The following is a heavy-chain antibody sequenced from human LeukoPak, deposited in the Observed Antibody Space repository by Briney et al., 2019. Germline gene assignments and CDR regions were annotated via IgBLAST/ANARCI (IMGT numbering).Heavy chain of an antibody. CDR2: INSDGSST. D-gene: IGHD5-12*01. CDR1: GFTFSSYW. V-gene: IGHV3-74*01. CDR3: ARSGLGGYGRYFDY. J-gene: IGHJ4*02. Sequence: GGSLRLSCAASGFTFSSYWMHWVRQAPGKGLVWVSRINSDGSSTSYADSVKGRFTISRDNAKNTLYLQMNSLRAEDTAVYYCARSGLGGYGRYFDYWGQGTLVTVSS.